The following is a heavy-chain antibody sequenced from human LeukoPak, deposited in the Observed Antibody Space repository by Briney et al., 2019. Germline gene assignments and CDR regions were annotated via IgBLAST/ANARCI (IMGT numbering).Heavy chain of an antibody. Sequence: PGGSLRLSCAASGFTFSSYWMNWVRQAPGKGLVWVSRIASDGSSTTYADSVKGRFSISRDNAKNTLYLQMNSLRAEDTAVYYCARDGGGGDGDYEWHAFDIWGQGTMVTVSS. CDR1: GFTFSSYW. CDR2: IASDGSST. CDR3: ARDGGGGDGDYEWHAFDI. V-gene: IGHV3-74*01. D-gene: IGHD4-17*01. J-gene: IGHJ3*02.